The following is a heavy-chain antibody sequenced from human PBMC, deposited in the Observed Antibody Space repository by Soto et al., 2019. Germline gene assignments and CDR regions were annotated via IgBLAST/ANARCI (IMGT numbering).Heavy chain of an antibody. Sequence: QVQLVESGGGVVQPGRSLRLSCAASGFTFSSYGMHWVRQAPGKGLEWVAVISYDGSNKYYADSVKGRFTISRDNSKNTLYLQMSSLRAEDTAVYYCAKDGGSAIFGVVTYYYGMDVWGQGTTVTVSS. CDR2: ISYDGSNK. D-gene: IGHD3-3*01. J-gene: IGHJ6*02. CDR3: AKDGGSAIFGVVTYYYGMDV. V-gene: IGHV3-30*18. CDR1: GFTFSSYG.